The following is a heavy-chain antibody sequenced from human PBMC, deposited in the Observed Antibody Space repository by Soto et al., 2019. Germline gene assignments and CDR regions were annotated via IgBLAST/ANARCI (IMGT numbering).Heavy chain of an antibody. J-gene: IGHJ6*02. Sequence: ASVKVSCKASGYTFTTYGISWVRQAPGQGLEWMGWVSGYNGHTKYAQKFQGRVTMTTDTSTSTVYMDLRSLRSDDTAVYYCAREGEMPYYYYGLDVWGQGTTVTVSS. D-gene: IGHD3-16*01. CDR2: VSGYNGHT. CDR1: GYTFTTYG. V-gene: IGHV1-18*01. CDR3: AREGEMPYYYYGLDV.